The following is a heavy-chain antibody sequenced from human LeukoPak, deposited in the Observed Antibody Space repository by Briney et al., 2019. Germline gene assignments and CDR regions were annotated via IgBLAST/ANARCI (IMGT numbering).Heavy chain of an antibody. CDR2: ISYDGSNK. D-gene: IGHD5-18*01. CDR3: AVQGYSYGYYFDY. J-gene: IGHJ4*02. CDR1: GFTFSSYA. V-gene: IGHV3-30-3*01. Sequence: TGGSLRLSCAASGFTFSSYAMPWVRQAPGKGLEWVAVISYDGSNKYYADSVKGRFTISRDNSKNTLYLQMNSLRAEDTAVYYCAVQGYSYGYYFDYWGQGTLVTVSS.